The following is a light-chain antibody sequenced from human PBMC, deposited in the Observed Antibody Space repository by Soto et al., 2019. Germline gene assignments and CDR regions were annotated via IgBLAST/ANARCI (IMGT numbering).Light chain of an antibody. CDR1: NSNIGAGYD. V-gene: IGLV1-40*01. J-gene: IGLJ2*01. CDR3: QSYDSSLSGVV. CDR2: NNT. Sequence: QSVLTQPPSVSGAPGQRVTISCTGSNSNIGAGYDVHWYQHFPGTAPRLLIYNNTNRPSGVPDRFSGSKSGTSASLAITGLQAEDEADYYCQSYDSSLSGVVFGGGTKLTVL.